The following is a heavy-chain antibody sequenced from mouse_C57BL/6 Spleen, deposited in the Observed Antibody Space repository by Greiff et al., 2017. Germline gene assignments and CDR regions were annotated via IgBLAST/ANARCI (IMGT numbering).Heavy chain of an antibody. J-gene: IGHJ2*01. CDR3: ARRDYYGSSLGFDY. D-gene: IGHD1-1*01. CDR2: ISSGSSTI. Sequence: EVQVVESGGGLVKPGGSLKLSCAASGFTFSDYGMHWVRQAPEKGLEWVAYISSGSSTIYYADTVKGRFTISRDNAKNTLFLQMTSLRSEDTAMYYCARRDYYGSSLGFDYWGQGTTLTVSS. CDR1: GFTFSDYG. V-gene: IGHV5-17*01.